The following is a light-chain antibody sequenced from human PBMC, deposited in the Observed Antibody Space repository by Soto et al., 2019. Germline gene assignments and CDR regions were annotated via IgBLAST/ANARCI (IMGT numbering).Light chain of an antibody. V-gene: IGKV3-15*01. Sequence: EIVMTQSPATLSVSPGERATLSCRASQSVSSNLAWYQQKPGQAPRLLIYGASTGATGIPARFSGSGSGTEFTLTISSLQSEDFALYYCQQYNNWPGTFGQGTKVEIK. CDR3: QQYNNWPGT. CDR2: GAS. J-gene: IGKJ1*01. CDR1: QSVSSN.